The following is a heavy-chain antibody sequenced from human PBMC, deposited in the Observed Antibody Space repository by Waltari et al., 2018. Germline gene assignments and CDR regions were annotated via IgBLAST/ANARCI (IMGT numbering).Heavy chain of an antibody. CDR2: IVSIFGTA. D-gene: IGHD3-3*01. CDR3: ASMSWSGTYYYGMDV. CDR1: GGTFRSYA. V-gene: IGHV1-69*13. J-gene: IGHJ6*02. Sequence: QVQLVQAGAEVKKPGSSVKVSCKASGGTFRSYATSCMRQSPGQGREWMGGIVSIFGTANYAQKFQGRVTMTADESTSTAYMELSSLRSEDTAVYYCASMSWSGTYYYGMDVWGQGTTVTVSS.